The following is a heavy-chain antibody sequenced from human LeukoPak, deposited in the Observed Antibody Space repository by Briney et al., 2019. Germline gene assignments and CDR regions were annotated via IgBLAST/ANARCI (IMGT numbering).Heavy chain of an antibody. J-gene: IGHJ4*02. Sequence: SETLSLTCTVSGGSINSNSYYWGWIRQPPGKGLEWIGSFHYSGSSYYNPSLKSRVTISVDTSKNQFSLELNSVTAADTAVYYCASQYTYAYDFDYWGQGTLVTVSS. V-gene: IGHV4-39*01. CDR1: GGSINSNSYY. D-gene: IGHD5-18*01. CDR2: FHYSGSS. CDR3: ASQYTYAYDFDY.